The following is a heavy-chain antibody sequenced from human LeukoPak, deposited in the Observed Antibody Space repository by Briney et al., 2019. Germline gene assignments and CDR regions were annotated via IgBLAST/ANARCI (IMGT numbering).Heavy chain of an antibody. Sequence: GGSLRLSCAASGFTFSSYGMHWVRQAPGKVLEWVAVIWYDGSNEYYADSVKGRFTISRDNSKNTLYLQMNSLRAEDTAVYYCAVSSGSVGIYYFDYWGQGTLVTVSS. CDR1: GFTFSSYG. J-gene: IGHJ4*02. D-gene: IGHD1-26*01. CDR2: IWYDGSNE. CDR3: AVSSGSVGIYYFDY. V-gene: IGHV3-33*01.